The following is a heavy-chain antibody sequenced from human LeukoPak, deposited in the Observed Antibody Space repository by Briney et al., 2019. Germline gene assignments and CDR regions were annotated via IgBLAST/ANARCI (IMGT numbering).Heavy chain of an antibody. D-gene: IGHD6-19*01. Sequence: ASVKVSCKASRYTFTGYYMHWVRQAPGQGLEWMGIINPSGGSTSYAQKFQGRVTMTRDMSTSTVYMELSSLRSEDTAVYYCASSWGAVADTLFDYWGQGTLVTVSS. CDR1: RYTFTGYY. V-gene: IGHV1-46*01. CDR3: ASSWGAVADTLFDY. J-gene: IGHJ4*02. CDR2: INPSGGST.